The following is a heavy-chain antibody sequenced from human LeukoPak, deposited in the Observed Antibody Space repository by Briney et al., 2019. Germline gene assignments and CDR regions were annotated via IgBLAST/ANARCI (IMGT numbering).Heavy chain of an antibody. CDR2: IWYDGSNK. Sequence: PGGSLRLSCVASGFTFSNAWMSWVRQAPGKGLEWVAVIWYDGSNKYYADSVKGRFTISRDNSKNTLYLQMNSLRAEDTAVYYCARDRGSYSSGPGCWGQGTLVTVSS. D-gene: IGHD6-19*01. CDR1: GFTFSNAW. J-gene: IGHJ4*02. V-gene: IGHV3-33*08. CDR3: ARDRGSYSSGPGC.